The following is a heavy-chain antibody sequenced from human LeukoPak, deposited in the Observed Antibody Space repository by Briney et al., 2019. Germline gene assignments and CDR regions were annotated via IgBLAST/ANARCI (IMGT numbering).Heavy chain of an antibody. CDR3: ARDRALYDSRRGYYYTEDDY. J-gene: IGHJ4*02. V-gene: IGHV3-7*01. CDR2: RNPDGSEK. CDR1: GFTFSSYW. D-gene: IGHD3-22*01. Sequence: PGGSLRLSCAASGFTFSSYWMSLVRQAAGKGLEWVANRNPDGSEKYFLDSVKGRFSISRDNAKSSLYLQMNSLRGDDTAVYYCARDRALYDSRRGYYYTEDDYWGQGTLVTVSS.